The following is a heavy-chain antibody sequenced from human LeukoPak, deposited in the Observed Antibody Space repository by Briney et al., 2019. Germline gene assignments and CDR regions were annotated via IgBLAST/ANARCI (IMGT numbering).Heavy chain of an antibody. Sequence: GGSLRLSCAASGFTFSSYAMSWVRQAPGKGLEWVSAISGSGGSTYYADSVKGRFTISRDNSKKTLYLQMKSLRAEDTAVYYCAPTTVTNWFDPWGQGTLVTVSS. J-gene: IGHJ5*02. V-gene: IGHV3-23*01. CDR1: GFTFSSYA. D-gene: IGHD4-17*01. CDR2: ISGSGGST. CDR3: APTTVTNWFDP.